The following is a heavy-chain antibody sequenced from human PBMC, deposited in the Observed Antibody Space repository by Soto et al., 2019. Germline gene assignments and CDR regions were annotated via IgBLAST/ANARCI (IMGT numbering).Heavy chain of an antibody. D-gene: IGHD1-26*01. J-gene: IGHJ3*02. CDR2: INTDGSNK. V-gene: IGHV3-30*18. Sequence: LRLSCAASGFTFSTYWMHWVRQAPGKGLVWVSRINTDGSNKYYADSVKGRFTISRDNSKNTLYLQMNSLRAEDTAVYYCEKDRGRYFLDAFDIWGQGTMVTVSS. CDR1: GFTFSTYW. CDR3: EKDRGRYFLDAFDI.